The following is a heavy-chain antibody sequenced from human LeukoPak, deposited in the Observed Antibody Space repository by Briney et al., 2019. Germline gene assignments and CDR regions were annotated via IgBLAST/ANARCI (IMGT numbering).Heavy chain of an antibody. J-gene: IGHJ4*02. Sequence: GGSLRLSCAASGFTFSSCAMSWVRQAPGKGLEWVSAISGSGGSTYYADSVKGRFTISRDNSKNTLYLQMNSLRAEDTAVYYCAKTRYSGYVKYYFDYWGQGTLVTVSS. V-gene: IGHV3-23*01. CDR3: AKTRYSGYVKYYFDY. CDR2: ISGSGGST. D-gene: IGHD5-12*01. CDR1: GFTFSSCA.